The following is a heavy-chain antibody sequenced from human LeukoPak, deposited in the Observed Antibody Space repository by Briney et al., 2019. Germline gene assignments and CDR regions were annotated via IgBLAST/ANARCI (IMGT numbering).Heavy chain of an antibody. D-gene: IGHD1-26*01. Sequence: ASVKVSCKASGYTFTSYYMHWVRQAPGQGLEWMGIINPSGGSTSYAQKFQGRVTMTRDTSTSTVYMELSSLRSEDTAVYYCARAAWDEVLPLYYFDYWGQGTLVTVFS. J-gene: IGHJ4*02. CDR2: INPSGGST. CDR1: GYTFTSYY. V-gene: IGHV1-46*01. CDR3: ARAAWDEVLPLYYFDY.